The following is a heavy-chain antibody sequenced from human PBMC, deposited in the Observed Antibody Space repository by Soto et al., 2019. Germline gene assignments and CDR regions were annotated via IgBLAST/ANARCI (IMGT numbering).Heavy chain of an antibody. D-gene: IGHD1-26*01. CDR3: ARTHSGSYYSVFNY. J-gene: IGHJ4*02. CDR2: IYRSGTT. Sequence: PAETLSLTCVVSNFAIISGYYLVWIRHSPGKGLEWIASIYRSGTTSYNPSLKSRVTISVDPSKNQFSLMLTAVTAADTAVYYCARTHSGSYYSVFNYWGRGSLVTVSS. CDR1: NFAIISGYY. V-gene: IGHV4-38-2*01.